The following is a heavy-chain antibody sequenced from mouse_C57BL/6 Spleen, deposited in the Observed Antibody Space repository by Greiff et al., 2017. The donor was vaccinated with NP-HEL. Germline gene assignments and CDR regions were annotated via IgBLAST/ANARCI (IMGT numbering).Heavy chain of an antibody. V-gene: IGHV1-53*01. CDR2: INPSNGGT. CDR1: GYTFTSYW. Sequence: QVQLQQPGTELVKPGASVKLSCKASGYTFTSYWMHWVKQRPGQGLEWIGNINPSNGGTNYNEKFKSKATLTVDKSSTTAYMQLSSLTSEAYAVYYFESRYYGSSYDYCAMDYWGQGTSVTVSS. D-gene: IGHD1-1*01. CDR3: ESRYYGSSYDYCAMDY. J-gene: IGHJ4*01.